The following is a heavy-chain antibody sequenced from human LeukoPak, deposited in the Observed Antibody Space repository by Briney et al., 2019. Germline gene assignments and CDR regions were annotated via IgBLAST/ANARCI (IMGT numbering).Heavy chain of an antibody. CDR3: ARDAGYLGY. Sequence: GGSLRLSCAASGFTFSSYSMNWVREAPGKGLEWVSYISSSSSTIYYADSVKGRFTISRDNAKNSLYLQMNSLRVEDTAVYYCARDAGYLGYWGQGTLVTVSS. CDR2: ISSSSSTI. CDR1: GFTFSSYS. D-gene: IGHD3-9*01. J-gene: IGHJ4*02. V-gene: IGHV3-48*01.